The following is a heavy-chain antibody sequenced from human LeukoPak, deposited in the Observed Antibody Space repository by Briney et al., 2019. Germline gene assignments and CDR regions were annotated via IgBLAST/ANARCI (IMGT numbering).Heavy chain of an antibody. V-gene: IGHV4-38-2*02. J-gene: IGHJ5*02. CDR2: IYHSGST. Sequence: SETLSLTCTVSGYSISSGYYWGWIRQPPGKGLEWIGSIYHSGSTYYNPSLKSRVTISVDTSKNQFSLKLSSVTAADTAVYYCARHGPGYCSGGSCYPFDPWGQGTLVTVSS. D-gene: IGHD2-15*01. CDR3: ARHGPGYCSGGSCYPFDP. CDR1: GYSISSGYY.